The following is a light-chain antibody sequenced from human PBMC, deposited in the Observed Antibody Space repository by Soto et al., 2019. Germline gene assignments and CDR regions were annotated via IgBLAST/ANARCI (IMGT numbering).Light chain of an antibody. J-gene: IGLJ2*01. CDR1: SSDVGGYNY. CDR2: DVS. Sequence: QSVLTQPASVSGSPGQSITISCTGTSSDVGGYNYVSWYQQHPGKAPKLMIYDVSNRPSGVSNRFSGSKSGNTASLTISGLQAEDEANYYCSSYTSSCTLFGGGTQLTVL. CDR3: SSYTSSCTL. V-gene: IGLV2-14*01.